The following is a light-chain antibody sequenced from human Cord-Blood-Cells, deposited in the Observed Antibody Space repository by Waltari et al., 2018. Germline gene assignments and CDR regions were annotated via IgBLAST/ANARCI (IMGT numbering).Light chain of an antibody. J-gene: IGKJ2*01. CDR3: QQRSNWPYT. V-gene: IGKV3-11*01. Sequence: EIVLTQSPATLSLSPGERATLSCRASQSVSSYLAWYQQKPRQAPRLLIYDASNRATGIPARCSGSGSGTDFTLTISSLEPEDFAVYYCQQRSNWPYTFGQGTKLEIK. CDR2: DAS. CDR1: QSVSSY.